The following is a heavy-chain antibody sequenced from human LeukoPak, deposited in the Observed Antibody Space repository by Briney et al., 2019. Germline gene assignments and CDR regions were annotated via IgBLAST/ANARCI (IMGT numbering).Heavy chain of an antibody. Sequence: GRSLRLSCAASGFIFSDYAMKWVRQAPGKGLEWVGAISRTSAYIYYSDSVKGRFTLSRDNAGDSVYLQMDSLRAEDTAVYYCARDERKYCSDSSCYPGQYWGQGILVTVSS. CDR3: ARDERKYCSDSSCYPGQY. J-gene: IGHJ4*02. CDR1: GFIFSDYA. V-gene: IGHV3-21*01. CDR2: ISRTSAYI. D-gene: IGHD2-2*01.